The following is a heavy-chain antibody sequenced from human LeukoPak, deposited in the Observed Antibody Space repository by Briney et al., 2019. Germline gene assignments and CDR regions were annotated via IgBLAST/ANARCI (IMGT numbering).Heavy chain of an antibody. CDR1: GGSISSYY. CDR3: ARRIRYYYDSSGYAS. V-gene: IGHV4-34*01. CDR2: INHSGST. Sequence: SEALSLTCTVSGGSISSYYWSWIRQPPGKGLEWIGEINHSGSTNYNPSLKSRVTISVDTSKNQFSLKLSSVTAADTAVYYCARRIRYYYDSSGYASWGQGTLVTVSS. D-gene: IGHD3-22*01. J-gene: IGHJ4*02.